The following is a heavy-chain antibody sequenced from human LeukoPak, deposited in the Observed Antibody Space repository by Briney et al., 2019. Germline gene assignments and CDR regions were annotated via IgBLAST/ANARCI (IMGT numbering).Heavy chain of an antibody. CDR3: ANEASSDWSFDY. J-gene: IGHJ4*02. CDR1: GFTFSSYG. CDR2: ISYDGSNK. D-gene: IGHD3-9*01. Sequence: GGSLRLSCAASGFTFSSYGMHWVRQAPGKGLEWVAVISYDGSNKYYADSVKSRFTISRDNSKNTLYLQMNSLRAEDTAVYYCANEASSDWSFDYWGQGTLVTVSS. V-gene: IGHV3-30*18.